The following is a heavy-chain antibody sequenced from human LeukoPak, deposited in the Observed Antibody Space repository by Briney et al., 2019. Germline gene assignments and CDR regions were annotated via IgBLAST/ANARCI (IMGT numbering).Heavy chain of an antibody. D-gene: IGHD3-22*01. CDR2: INHSGST. Sequence: PSETLSLTCAVYGGSFSGYYWSWIRQPPGKGLEWIGEINHSGSTNYNPSLKSRVTISVDTSKNQFSLKLSSVTAADTAVYYCARWVGYSDYWGQGTLVTVSS. CDR3: ARWVGYSDY. J-gene: IGHJ4*02. CDR1: GGSFSGYY. V-gene: IGHV4-34*01.